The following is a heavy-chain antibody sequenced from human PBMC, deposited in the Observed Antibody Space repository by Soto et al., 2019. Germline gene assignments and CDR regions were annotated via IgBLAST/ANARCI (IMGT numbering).Heavy chain of an antibody. CDR2: INHSGST. D-gene: IGHD5-12*01. V-gene: IGHV4-34*01. CDR1: GGSFSGYY. J-gene: IGHJ4*02. Sequence: TSETLSLTCAVYGGSFSGYYWSWIRQPPGKGLEWIGEINHSGSTNYNPSLKSRVTISVDTSKNQFSLKLSSVTAADTAVYYCARAARRIVATIGRRAPGSHFDYWGQGTLVTVSS. CDR3: ARAARRIVATIGRRAPGSHFDY.